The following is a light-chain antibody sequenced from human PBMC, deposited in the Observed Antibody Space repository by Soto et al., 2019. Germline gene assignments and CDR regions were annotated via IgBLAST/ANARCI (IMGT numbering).Light chain of an antibody. CDR2: SAS. CDR3: QHGHNWPLT. V-gene: IGKV3-15*01. CDR1: QSISNE. Sequence: EIVMTQSPATLSVSPGERATLSCRASQSISNELAWYQQKPGQPPRLLIYSASTRATGVPARFTGSGSGSEFTLSISGLQSEDFAVYYCQHGHNWPLTFGQGTRLEI. J-gene: IGKJ2*01.